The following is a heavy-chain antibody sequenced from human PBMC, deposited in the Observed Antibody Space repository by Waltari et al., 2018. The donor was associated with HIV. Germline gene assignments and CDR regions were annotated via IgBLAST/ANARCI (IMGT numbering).Heavy chain of an antibody. V-gene: IGHV3-49*03. Sequence: VQLVEAGGGLVQSGRSLRLSGPASGLPFGDYDLSWFRQAPGKGLEWVGFIRSKNYGGTTEYAASVKDRFTISRDDSKSIAYLQMNSLKTEDTAVYYCSRSRGYSYGYADYWGQGTLVTVSS. CDR2: IRSKNYGGTT. CDR3: SRSRGYSYGYADY. J-gene: IGHJ4*02. D-gene: IGHD5-18*01. CDR1: GLPFGDYD.